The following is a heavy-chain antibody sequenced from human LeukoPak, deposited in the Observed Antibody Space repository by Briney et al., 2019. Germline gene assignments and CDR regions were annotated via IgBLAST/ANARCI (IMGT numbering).Heavy chain of an antibody. Sequence: PGGSLRLSCAASGFTFSSYSMNWVRQAPGKGLEWVSVIYTGGSTYYADSVKGRFTISRDNSKNTLYLQMNSLRAEDTAVYYCARAPGYCSSTSCPSYYGMDVWGQGTTVTVSS. CDR2: IYTGGST. J-gene: IGHJ6*02. CDR1: GFTFSSYS. D-gene: IGHD2-2*01. V-gene: IGHV3-53*01. CDR3: ARAPGYCSSTSCPSYYGMDV.